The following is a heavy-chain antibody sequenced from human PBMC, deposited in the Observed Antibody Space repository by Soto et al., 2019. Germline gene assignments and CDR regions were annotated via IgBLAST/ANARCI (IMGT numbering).Heavy chain of an antibody. CDR1: GYTFTSYG. V-gene: IGHV1-18*01. CDR3: ARDRAYYYDSSGYSPFDY. Sequence: GASVKVSCKASGYTFTSYGISWVRQAPGQGLEWMGWISAYNGNTNYAQKLQGRVTMTTDTSTSTAYMELRSLRSDDTAVYYCARDRAYYYDSSGYSPFDYWGQGTLVTAPQ. J-gene: IGHJ4*02. CDR2: ISAYNGNT. D-gene: IGHD3-22*01.